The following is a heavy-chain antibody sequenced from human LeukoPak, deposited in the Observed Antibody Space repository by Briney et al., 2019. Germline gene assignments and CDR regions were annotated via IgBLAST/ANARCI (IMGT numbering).Heavy chain of an antibody. V-gene: IGHV3-23*01. CDR1: GFTFSSCA. CDR3: AKRYSGSGSNFNPLEN. Sequence: PGGSLRLSCAASGFTFSSCAMSWVRQAPGKGLEWVSAISGSGGSTYYADSVRGRFTISSDNSKNTLYLQMNSLRAEDTAVYYCAKRYSGSGSNFNPLENWGQGTLVTVSS. D-gene: IGHD3-10*01. CDR2: ISGSGGST. J-gene: IGHJ4*02.